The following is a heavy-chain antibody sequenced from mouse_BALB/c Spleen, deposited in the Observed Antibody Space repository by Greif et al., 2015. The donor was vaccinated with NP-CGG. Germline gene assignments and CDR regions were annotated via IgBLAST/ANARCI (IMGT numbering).Heavy chain of an antibody. CDR1: GYTFTDYV. V-gene: IGHV1-77*01. D-gene: IGHD3-3*01. CDR3: ARGGTGFAY. CDR2: IYPGSGST. Sequence: VHLVESGPELVKPGASVKMSCKASGYTFTDYVISWVKQRTGQGLEWIEEIYPGSGSTYYNEKFKGKATLTADKSSNTAYMQLSSLASEDSAVYFCARGGTGFAYWGQGTLVTVSA. J-gene: IGHJ3*01.